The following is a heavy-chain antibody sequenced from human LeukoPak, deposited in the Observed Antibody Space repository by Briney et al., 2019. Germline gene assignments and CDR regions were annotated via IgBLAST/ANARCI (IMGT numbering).Heavy chain of an antibody. J-gene: IGHJ4*02. CDR3: AKSIYRFLRCPGGY. V-gene: IGHV4-59*06. CDR1: GDSISSSY. D-gene: IGHD3-3*01. CDR2: IYYSGST. Sequence: SETLSLTCTVSGDSISSSYWSWIRQHPGKGLEWIGYIYYSGSTYYNPSLKSRVTISVDTSKNQFSLKLSSVTAADTAVYYCAKSIYRFLRCPGGYWGQGTLVTVSS.